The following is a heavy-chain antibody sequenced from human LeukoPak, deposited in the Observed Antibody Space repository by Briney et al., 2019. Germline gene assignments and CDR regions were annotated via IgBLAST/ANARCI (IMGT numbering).Heavy chain of an antibody. D-gene: IGHD6-19*01. J-gene: IGHJ6*03. Sequence: PSETLSLTCAVYGGSYSGYYWSWIRQPPGKGQEGIEEISHSGSTNYNPSLKSRVTISVDTSKNQFSLKLSSVTAADTAVYYCARVLPRSSGWYGDYYYYMDVWGKGTTVTVSS. CDR1: GGSYSGYY. CDR3: ARVLPRSSGWYGDYYYYMDV. V-gene: IGHV4-34*01. CDR2: ISHSGST.